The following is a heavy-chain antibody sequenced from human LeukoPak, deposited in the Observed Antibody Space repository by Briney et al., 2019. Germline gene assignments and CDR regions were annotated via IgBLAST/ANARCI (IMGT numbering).Heavy chain of an antibody. D-gene: IGHD3-3*01. CDR1: GYTFTSYY. CDR3: ARETLSYYDFWSGYYTPFDY. Sequence: ASVKVSCKASGYTFTSYYMHWVRQAPGQGLEWMGIINYSGGRTSYAQKLQGRVTMTRDTSTSTVYMEVSRLESEDTAVYYCARETLSYYDFWSGYYTPFDYWGQGTLVTVSS. J-gene: IGHJ4*02. CDR2: INYSGGRT. V-gene: IGHV1-46*01.